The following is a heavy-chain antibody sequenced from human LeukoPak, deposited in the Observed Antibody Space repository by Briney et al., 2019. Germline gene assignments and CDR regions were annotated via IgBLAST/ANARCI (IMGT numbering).Heavy chain of an antibody. V-gene: IGHV4-30-4*01. CDR2: IYYSGST. J-gene: IGHJ6*02. CDR1: GGSISSGDYY. CDR3: ARGNNYDIYGMDV. D-gene: IGHD3-22*01. Sequence: SQTLSLTCTVSGGSISSGDYYWSWIRQPPGKGLEWIGYIYYSGSTYYNPSLKSRVTISVDTSKNQFSLKLSSVTAADTAVYYCARGNNYDIYGMDVWGQGTTVTVSS.